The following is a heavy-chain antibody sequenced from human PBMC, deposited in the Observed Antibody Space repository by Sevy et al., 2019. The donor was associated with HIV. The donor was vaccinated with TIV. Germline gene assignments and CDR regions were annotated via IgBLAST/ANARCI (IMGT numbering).Heavy chain of an antibody. CDR3: ARENRGYFDY. J-gene: IGHJ4*02. CDR1: GFTVSSNY. D-gene: IGHD3-16*01. Sequence: GGSLRLSCAASGFTVSSNYMSWVRKAPGKGLEWVSVIYSGGSTYYADSVKGRFTISRDNSKNTLYLQMNSLRAEDTAVYYCARENRGYFDYWGQGTLVTVSS. V-gene: IGHV3-53*01. CDR2: IYSGGST.